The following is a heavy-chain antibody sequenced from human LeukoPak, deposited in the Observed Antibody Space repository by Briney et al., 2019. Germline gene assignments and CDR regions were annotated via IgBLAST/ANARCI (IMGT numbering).Heavy chain of an antibody. CDR2: IKSKINDGTA. V-gene: IGHV3-15*01. CDR1: GFTFSNAW. CDR3: TTVTDGGSDF. D-gene: IGHD2-8*01. J-gene: IGHJ4*02. Sequence: GGSLRLSCAASGFTFSNAWMSWVRQAPGKGLEWVGRIKSKINDGTADYAAPVKGRFTISRDDLKNTLYLQMNSLKTEDTAVYYCTTVTDGGSDFWGQGTLVTVSS.